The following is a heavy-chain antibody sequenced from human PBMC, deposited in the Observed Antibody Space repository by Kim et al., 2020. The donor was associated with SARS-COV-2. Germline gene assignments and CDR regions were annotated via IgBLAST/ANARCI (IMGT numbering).Heavy chain of an antibody. CDR2: IIPILGIA. Sequence: SVKVSCKASGGTFSSYAISWVRQAPGQGLEWMGRIIPILGIANYAQKFQVRVTITADKSTSTAYMELSSLRSEDTAVYYCASGLRRYSGYDGGYYYYYMDVWGKGTTVTVSS. J-gene: IGHJ6*03. D-gene: IGHD5-12*01. CDR1: GGTFSSYA. CDR3: ASGLRRYSGYDGGYYYYYMDV. V-gene: IGHV1-69*04.